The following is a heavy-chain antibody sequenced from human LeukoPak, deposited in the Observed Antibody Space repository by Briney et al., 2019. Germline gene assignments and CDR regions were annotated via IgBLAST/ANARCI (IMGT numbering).Heavy chain of an antibody. CDR1: GFTFSNAW. CDR3: TTEDPGIMITFGGVIGPMAFDI. CDR2: IKSKTDGGTT. J-gene: IGHJ3*02. Sequence: GGSLRLSCAASGFTFSNAWMSWVRQAPGKGLEWVGRIKSKTDGGTTDYAAPVKGRFTISRDDSKNTLYLQMNSLKTEDTAVYYCTTEDPGIMITFGGVIGPMAFDIWGQGTMVTVSS. V-gene: IGHV3-15*01. D-gene: IGHD3-16*02.